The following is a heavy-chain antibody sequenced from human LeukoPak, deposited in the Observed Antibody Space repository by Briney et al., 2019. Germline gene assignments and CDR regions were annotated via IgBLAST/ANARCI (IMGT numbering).Heavy chain of an antibody. D-gene: IGHD4-23*01. V-gene: IGHV3-74*01. CDR3: ARGARKGDDYGGFFDY. CDR2: INSFGSST. CDR1: GLTFSNYW. J-gene: IGHJ4*02. Sequence: PGGSLRLSCAASGLTFSNYWMHWVRQAPGKGLVWVSRINSFGSSTSYADSVKGRFTISRDNSKNTLYLQMNSLRAEDTAVYYCARGARKGDDYGGFFDYWGQGTLVTVSS.